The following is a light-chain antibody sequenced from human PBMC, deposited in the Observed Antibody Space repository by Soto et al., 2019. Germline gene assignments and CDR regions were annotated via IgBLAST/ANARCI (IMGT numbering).Light chain of an antibody. CDR3: QKYNSAPYT. Sequence: DIQMTQSPSSLSAPVGDRVTITCRARQAISTYLPWNQQKPGKVPKLLIYVDSTLQSGVPSRFSGSGSGTDFTLTISSLQPEDVATYYCQKYNSAPYTFGQGIKLEIK. CDR2: VDS. CDR1: QAISTY. V-gene: IGKV1-27*01. J-gene: IGKJ2*01.